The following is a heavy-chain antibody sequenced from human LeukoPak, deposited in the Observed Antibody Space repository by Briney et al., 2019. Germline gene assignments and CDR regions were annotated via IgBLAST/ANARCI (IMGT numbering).Heavy chain of an antibody. V-gene: IGHV4-59*08. D-gene: IGHD5-12*01. CDR2: IYNSGST. CDR1: GGSISSDY. CDR3: ARNRGISDYDLSVGY. Sequence: PSETLSLTCTVSGGSISSDYWSWIRQPPGKGLEWIGHIYNSGSTNYNPSLKSRVTISVDSSKNQFSLKLSSVTAADTAVYYCARNRGISDYDLSVGYWGQGTLVTVSS. J-gene: IGHJ4*02.